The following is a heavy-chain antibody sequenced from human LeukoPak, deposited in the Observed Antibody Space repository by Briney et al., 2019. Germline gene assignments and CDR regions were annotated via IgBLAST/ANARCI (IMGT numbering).Heavy chain of an antibody. CDR2: IYYSGST. D-gene: IGHD1-7*01. CDR1: GGSISSCY. CDR3: ARDSGTTGEVKFDP. J-gene: IGHJ5*02. Sequence: SETLSLTCTVSGGSISSCYWSWIRQPPGRGLEWIGYIYYSGSTDYNPSFQSRVSISVDTSKKQFSLKLRSVTAADTAVYYCARDSGTTGEVKFDPWGQGTLVTVSS. V-gene: IGHV4-59*12.